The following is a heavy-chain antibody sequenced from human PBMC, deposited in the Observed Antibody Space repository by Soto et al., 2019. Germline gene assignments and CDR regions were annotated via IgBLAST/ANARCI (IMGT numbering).Heavy chain of an antibody. CDR3: ARDHPPYCSSTSCHNWFDP. Sequence: KTSETLSLTCAVYGGSFSGYYWSWIRQPPGKGLEWIGEINHSGSTNYNPSLKSRVTISVDTSKNQFSLKLSSVTAADTAVYYCARDHPPYCSSTSCHNWFDPWGQGTLVTVSS. D-gene: IGHD2-2*01. CDR1: GGSFSGYY. V-gene: IGHV4-34*01. CDR2: INHSGST. J-gene: IGHJ5*02.